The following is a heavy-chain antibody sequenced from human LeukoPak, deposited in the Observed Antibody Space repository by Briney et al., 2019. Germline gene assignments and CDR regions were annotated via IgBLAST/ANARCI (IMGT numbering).Heavy chain of an antibody. D-gene: IGHD2-15*01. CDR3: AADSGGGYQADY. CDR2: IKQDGSEK. V-gene: IGHV3-7*03. J-gene: IGHJ4*02. Sequence: GGSLRLSCAASGFTFSSYWMSWVRQAPGKGLEWVANIKQDGSEKYYVDSVKGRFTISRDNAKNSLYLQMNSLRSEDTAVYYCAADSGGGYQADYWGQGTLVTISS. CDR1: GFTFSSYW.